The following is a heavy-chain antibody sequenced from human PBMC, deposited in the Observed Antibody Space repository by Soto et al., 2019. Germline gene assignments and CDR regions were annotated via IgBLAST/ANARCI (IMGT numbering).Heavy chain of an antibody. CDR2: SNIGNGNT. V-gene: IGHV1-3*04. CDR3: GREPLCGGVCYWGRLDP. Sequence: QVQLVQSGAEVKKPGASVRVSCRTSGYTFTSYAIHWVRQAPGQGLEWMAWSNIGNGNTKYSQKFQGRVTVSRDTSASTAYMELSSLRSEDTAVVYCGREPLCGGVCYWGRLDPGGQGTLFTASS. CDR1: GYTFTSYA. J-gene: IGHJ1*01. D-gene: IGHD2-21*02.